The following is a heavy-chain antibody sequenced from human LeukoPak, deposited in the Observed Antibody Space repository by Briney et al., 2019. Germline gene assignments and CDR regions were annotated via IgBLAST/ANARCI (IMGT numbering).Heavy chain of an antibody. Sequence: GGSLRLSCAASGFTFSSYWMLWVRQAPGKGLVWVSRINTDGSTTNYADAVKGRFTISRDNAKNALYLQMNSLRAEDTAVYYCASLKSDNWGRGTLVSVSS. CDR2: INTDGSTT. D-gene: IGHD2-21*01. CDR1: GFTFSSYW. J-gene: IGHJ4*02. CDR3: ASLKSDN. V-gene: IGHV3-74*01.